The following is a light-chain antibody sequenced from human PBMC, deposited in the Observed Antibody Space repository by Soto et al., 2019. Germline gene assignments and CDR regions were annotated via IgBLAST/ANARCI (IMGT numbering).Light chain of an antibody. CDR2: DAS. V-gene: IGKV3-11*01. CDR1: QSVSSY. J-gene: IGKJ4*01. Sequence: EIVLTQSPATLSLSPGDRATLSCRASQSVSSYLAWYQQKPGPAPRLLIYDASNRATGIPARFSGSGSGTDFTLTISSLEPEDCAVYYCQQRSNWPGFGGGTKVEIK. CDR3: QQRSNWPG.